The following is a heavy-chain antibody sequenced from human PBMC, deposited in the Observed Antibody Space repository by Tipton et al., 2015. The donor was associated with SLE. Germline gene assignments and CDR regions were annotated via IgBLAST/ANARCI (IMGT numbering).Heavy chain of an antibody. V-gene: IGHV4-59*01. Sequence: LRLSCAASGFTFSDYYMSWIRQAPGKGVEWVAYINYSGSTNYNPSLKSRVTMSVDTSKNQFSLKLSSVTAADTAVYYCARRRGSSWYEDYFDYWGQGTLVTVSS. CDR1: GFTFSDYY. CDR2: INYSGST. CDR3: ARRRGSSWYEDYFDY. J-gene: IGHJ4*02. D-gene: IGHD6-13*01.